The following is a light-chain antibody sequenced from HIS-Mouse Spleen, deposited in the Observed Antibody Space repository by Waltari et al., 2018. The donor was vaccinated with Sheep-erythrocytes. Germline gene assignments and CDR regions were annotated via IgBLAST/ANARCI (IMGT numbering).Light chain of an antibody. V-gene: IGLV2-11*01. CDR1: SSDVGGYNY. CDR2: DVS. CDR3: CSHAGSYNHV. J-gene: IGLJ1*01. Sequence: QSALTQPRSVSGSPGQSVTISCTGTSSDVGGYNYVSWYQQHPGKAPKLMIYDVSKRPSGVPDRFSGSKSGNPASLTISGLQAEDEADYYCCSHAGSYNHVFATGTKVTVL.